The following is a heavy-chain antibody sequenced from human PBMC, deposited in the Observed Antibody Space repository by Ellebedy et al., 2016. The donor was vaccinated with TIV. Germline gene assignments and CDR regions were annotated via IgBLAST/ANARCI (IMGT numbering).Heavy chain of an antibody. CDR3: ARGGQNYFDY. Sequence: ASVKVSXXASGYTFMNNGITWVRQAPGQGLEWMGWINPYNGNTNYAQNLQGRVTMTTDTSTSTAYMDLGSLTSDDTAVYYCARGGQNYFDYWGQGTLVTVPS. V-gene: IGHV1-18*04. J-gene: IGHJ4*02. CDR2: INPYNGNT. CDR1: GYTFMNNG.